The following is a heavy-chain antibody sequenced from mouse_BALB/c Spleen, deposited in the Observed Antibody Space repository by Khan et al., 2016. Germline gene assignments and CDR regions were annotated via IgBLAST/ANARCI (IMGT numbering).Heavy chain of an antibody. CDR3: ARGGLRRGYAMDY. J-gene: IGHJ4*01. Sequence: VQLQQSGAELVKPGASVKLSCTASGFNIKDTYMHWVKQRPEQGLEWIGRIDPANGNTKYDPKFQGKATITADTSSNTAYLQPSSLTSEDTAVYYCARGGLRRGYAMDYWGQGTSVTVSS. D-gene: IGHD2-4*01. CDR1: GFNIKDTY. CDR2: IDPANGNT. V-gene: IGHV14-3*02.